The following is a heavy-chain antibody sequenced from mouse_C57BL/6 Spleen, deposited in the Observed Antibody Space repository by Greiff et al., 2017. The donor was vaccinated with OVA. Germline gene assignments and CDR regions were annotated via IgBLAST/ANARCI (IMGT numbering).Heavy chain of an antibody. J-gene: IGHJ2*01. Sequence: VQLQQPGAELVKPGASVKLSCKASGYTFTSYWMQWVKQRPGQGLEWIGEIDPSDGYTNYNQKFKGKATLTVDTSSSTAYMQLSSLTSEDSAVYYCARWDTTVVEGDYWGKGTTLTVSS. V-gene: IGHV1-50*01. CDR2: IDPSDGYT. CDR3: ARWDTTVVEGDY. D-gene: IGHD1-1*01. CDR1: GYTFTSYW.